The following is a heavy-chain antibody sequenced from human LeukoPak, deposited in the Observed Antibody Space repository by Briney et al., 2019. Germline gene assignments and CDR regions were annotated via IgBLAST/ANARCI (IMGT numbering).Heavy chain of an antibody. CDR1: GGSFGGYY. D-gene: IGHD4-11*01. CDR2: INDGGST. Sequence: PSETLSLTCAVYGGSFGGYYWTWIRQPPGKGLEWIGAINDGGSTVYNPSLKSRVTISVDTSKKQFSLRLSSVTAADMAVYYCARASAYSSSSGVNYWDQGTLVTVSS. J-gene: IGHJ4*02. V-gene: IGHV4-34*01. CDR3: ARASAYSSSSGVNY.